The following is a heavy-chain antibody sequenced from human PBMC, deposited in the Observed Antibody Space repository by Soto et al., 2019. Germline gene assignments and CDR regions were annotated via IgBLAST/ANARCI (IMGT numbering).Heavy chain of an antibody. J-gene: IGHJ4*02. D-gene: IGHD6-19*01. V-gene: IGHV3-30-3*01. CDR1: GFTFSSYA. Sequence: GGSLRLSCAASGFTFSSYAMHWVRQAPGKGLEWVAVISYDGSNKYYADSVKGRFTISRDNSKNTLYLQMNSLRAEDTAVYYCARGAIGIAVAGHLFDYWGQGTLVTVSS. CDR2: ISYDGSNK. CDR3: ARGAIGIAVAGHLFDY.